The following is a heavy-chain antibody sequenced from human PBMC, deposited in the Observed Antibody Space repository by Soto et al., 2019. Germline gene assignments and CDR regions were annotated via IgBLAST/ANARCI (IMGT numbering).Heavy chain of an antibody. V-gene: IGHV3-30*03. CDR2: ISYDGNDK. CDR3: AGGYTHFDY. CDR1: GFTFRNYG. J-gene: IGHJ4*02. D-gene: IGHD3-22*01. Sequence: QVQVVESGGDVVQPRRSLRLSCAASGFTFRNYGMHWVRQAPGKGLEWVSFISYDGNDKQYADSVKGRFTISRDNSKNTLYLQMNSLRAEDTAVFYCAGGYTHFDYWGQGTLVTVSS.